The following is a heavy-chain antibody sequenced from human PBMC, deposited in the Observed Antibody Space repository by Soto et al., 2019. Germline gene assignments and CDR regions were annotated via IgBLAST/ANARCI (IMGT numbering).Heavy chain of an antibody. CDR3: ARDMGVTGYYHYFDN. CDR1: GFTLSAYS. V-gene: IGHV3-21*04. J-gene: IGHJ4*02. Sequence: GGSLRLSCAASGFTLSAYSMNWVRQTPGKGLEWVSSISTSSTYIHYADSVKGRFTISRDNSKNTLYLQMTSLRAEDTAVYYCARDMGVTGYYHYFDNWGLGTLVTVSS. CDR2: ISTSSTYI. D-gene: IGHD3-9*01.